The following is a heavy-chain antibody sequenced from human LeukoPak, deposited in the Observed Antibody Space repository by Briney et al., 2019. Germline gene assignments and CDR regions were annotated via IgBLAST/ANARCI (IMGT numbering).Heavy chain of an antibody. CDR1: GYKFTNYW. J-gene: IGHJ4*02. Sequence: GESLKISCKGCGYKFTNYWIAWVRQMPGQGLEWLGIIYPRDSDTRYSPSFQGQVSISVDTSIDTAYLQWSSVKASDTAMYYCARLLAAPYYINFWGQGTLVTVSS. D-gene: IGHD6-25*01. CDR3: ARLLAAPYYINF. CDR2: IYPRDSDT. V-gene: IGHV5-51*01.